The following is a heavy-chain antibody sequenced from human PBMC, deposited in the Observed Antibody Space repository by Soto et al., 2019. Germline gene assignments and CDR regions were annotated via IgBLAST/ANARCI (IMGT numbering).Heavy chain of an antibody. Sequence: SETLSLTCTVSGGSISSYYWSWIRRPPGKGLEWIGYIYYSGSTNYNPSLKSRVTISVDTSKNQFSLKLSSVTAADTAVYYCARLSSGSYSFDYWGQGTLVTVSS. CDR1: GGSISSYY. CDR2: IYYSGST. J-gene: IGHJ4*02. CDR3: ARLSSGSYSFDY. D-gene: IGHD3-10*01. V-gene: IGHV4-59*01.